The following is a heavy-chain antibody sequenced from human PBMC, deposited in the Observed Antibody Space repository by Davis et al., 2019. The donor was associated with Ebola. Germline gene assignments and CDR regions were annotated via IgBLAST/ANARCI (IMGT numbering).Heavy chain of an antibody. J-gene: IGHJ4*02. Sequence: PGGSLRLSCAASGFTFSSYSMNWVRQAPGKGLEWVSSISSSSSYIYYADSVKGRFTISRDNAKNSLYLQMNSLRAEDTAVYYCARGEERRGGFDYWGQGTLVTVSS. CDR3: ARGEERRGGFDY. CDR1: GFTFSSYS. D-gene: IGHD1-1*01. V-gene: IGHV3-21*01. CDR2: ISSSSSYI.